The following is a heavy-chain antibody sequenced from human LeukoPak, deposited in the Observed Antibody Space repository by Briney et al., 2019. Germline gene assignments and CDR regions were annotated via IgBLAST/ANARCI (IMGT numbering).Heavy chain of an antibody. CDR3: ARDLFNYIL. J-gene: IGHJ4*02. CDR1: GFSFSDAW. D-gene: IGHD3-10*01. Sequence: GGSLRLSCEASGFSFSDAWMSWVRQAPGKGLEWVSVIYSGGSTYYADSVKGRFTISRDNSKNTLYLQMNSLRAEDTAVYYCARDLFNYILWGQGTLVTVSS. V-gene: IGHV3-53*01. CDR2: IYSGGST.